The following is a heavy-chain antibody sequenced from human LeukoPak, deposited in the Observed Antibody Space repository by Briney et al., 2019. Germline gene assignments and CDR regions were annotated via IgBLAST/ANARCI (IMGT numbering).Heavy chain of an antibody. CDR2: ISGTGGST. D-gene: IGHD2-15*01. CDR1: GFSFNNFG. CDR3: AKEGYCSGGSCYAYFDY. J-gene: IGHJ4*02. V-gene: IGHV3-23*01. Sequence: GGSLRLSCVASGFSFNNFGMSWVRQAPGRGLEWVSSISGTGGSTHYADSVKGRFTISRDNSKNTLYLQMNSLRAEDTAVYYCAKEGYCSGGSCYAYFDYWGQGTLVTVSS.